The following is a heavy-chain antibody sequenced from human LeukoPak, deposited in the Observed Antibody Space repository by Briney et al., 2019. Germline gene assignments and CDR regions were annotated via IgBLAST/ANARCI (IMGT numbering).Heavy chain of an antibody. Sequence: PGGSLRLSCAASGFTFSGYGMHWVRQAPGKGLEWVAFVRYDSSNKYYADSVKGRFTISRDNSKNTLYLQMNSLRAEDTAVYYCARAGFVSVVVITGAWGAFDIWGQGTMVTVSS. CDR3: ARAGFVSVVVITGAWGAFDI. CDR2: VRYDSSNK. V-gene: IGHV3-30*02. D-gene: IGHD3-22*01. J-gene: IGHJ3*02. CDR1: GFTFSGYG.